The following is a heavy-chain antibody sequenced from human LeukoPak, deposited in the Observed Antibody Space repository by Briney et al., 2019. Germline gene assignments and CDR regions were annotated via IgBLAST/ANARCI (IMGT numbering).Heavy chain of an antibody. V-gene: IGHV4-39*07. CDR3: ARVASGYYQNAFDI. CDR1: GGSISSSSYY. J-gene: IGHJ3*02. CDR2: IYYSGST. D-gene: IGHD3-22*01. Sequence: SETLSLTCTVSGGSISSSSYYWGWIRQPPGKGLEWIGSIYYSGSTYYNPSLKSRVTISVDTSKNQFSLKLSSVTAADTAVYYCARVASGYYQNAFDIWGQGTMVTVSS.